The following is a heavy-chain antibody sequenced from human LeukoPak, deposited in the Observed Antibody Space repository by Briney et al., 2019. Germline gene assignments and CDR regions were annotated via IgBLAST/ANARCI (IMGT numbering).Heavy chain of an antibody. J-gene: IGHJ4*02. CDR1: AFTFSDYW. D-gene: IGHD2/OR15-2a*01. CDR3: AKGPLLWN. V-gene: IGHV3-23*01. Sequence: GGSLRLSCATSAFTFSDYWMSWVRQTPGKGLEWVSAISGSGGSTYYADSVKGRFTISRDNSKNTLYLQMNSLRAEDTAVYYCAKGPLLWNWGQGTLVTVSS. CDR2: ISGSGGST.